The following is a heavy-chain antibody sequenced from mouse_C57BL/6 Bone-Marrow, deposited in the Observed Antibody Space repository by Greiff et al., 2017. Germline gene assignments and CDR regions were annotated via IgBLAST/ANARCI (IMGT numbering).Heavy chain of an antibody. V-gene: IGHV14-3*01. CDR2: IDPANGNT. D-gene: IGHD1-1*01. CDR1: GFNIKNTY. Sequence: EVQLQESVAELVRPGASVTLSCTASGFNIKNTYMHWVKQRPEQGLEWIGRIDPANGNTKYAPKFQGKATITADTSSNTAYLQLSSLTSEDTAIYYCASSITTVRDWYFDVWGTGTTVTVSS. J-gene: IGHJ1*03. CDR3: ASSITTVRDWYFDV.